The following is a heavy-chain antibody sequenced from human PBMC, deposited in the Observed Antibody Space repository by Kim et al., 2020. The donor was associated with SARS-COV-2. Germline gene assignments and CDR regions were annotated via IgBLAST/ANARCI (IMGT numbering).Heavy chain of an antibody. CDR1: GFSFSAYS. Sequence: GGSLRLSCAASGFSFSAYSFNWVRQPPGKGLEWVSSISVGGGDIFYSDSVKGRFTISRDNAKSSLFLEMNGLRTEDTAVYYCARDGKGGTGTVYDYWGQG. CDR2: ISVGGGDI. D-gene: IGHD1-7*01. V-gene: IGHV3-21*06. CDR3: ARDGKGGTGTVYDY. J-gene: IGHJ4*02.